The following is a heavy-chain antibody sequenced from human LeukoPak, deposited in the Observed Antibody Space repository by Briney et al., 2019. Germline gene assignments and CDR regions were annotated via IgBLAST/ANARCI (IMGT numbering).Heavy chain of an antibody. CDR2: ISDSGRDT. CDR1: GFTFSNYA. D-gene: IGHD6-6*01. V-gene: IGHV3-23*01. CDR3: AKRVPYSSSSVYFDY. Sequence: PEGSLRLSCAASGFTFSNYAMSWVRQAPGKGLEWVSAISDSGRDTYYADSVKGRFTISRDNSKNTLYLQMNSPRAEDAAVYYCAKRVPYSSSSVYFDYWGQGTLVTVSS. J-gene: IGHJ4*02.